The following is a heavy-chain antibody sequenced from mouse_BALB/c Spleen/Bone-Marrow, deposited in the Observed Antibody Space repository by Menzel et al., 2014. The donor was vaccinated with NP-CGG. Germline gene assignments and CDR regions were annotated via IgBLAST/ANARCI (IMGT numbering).Heavy chain of an antibody. J-gene: IGHJ3*01. CDR2: ISGGGSYT. Sequence: EVKLEESGGGLVKPGGSLKLSCAASGFNFSSYGMSWVRQTPEKRLEWVASISGGGSYTYFPDSVKGRITISRDNAKNNLYLQMSSLRSEDTALYYCARHDYDWFAYWGQGTLVTVPA. V-gene: IGHV5-9-2*01. CDR3: ARHDYDWFAY. CDR1: GFNFSSYG. D-gene: IGHD2-4*01.